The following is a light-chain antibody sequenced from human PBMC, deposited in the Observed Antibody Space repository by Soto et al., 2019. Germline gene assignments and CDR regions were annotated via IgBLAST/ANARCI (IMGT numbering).Light chain of an antibody. Sequence: ELVMTQSPATLSVPPGERATLSCRASQSVSSNLAWYQQKPGQAPRLLIYGASTRATGIPARFSGSGSGTEFTLTISSLQSEDFAVYYCQQYNNWHLTFGGGTKVDIK. CDR1: QSVSSN. CDR2: GAS. CDR3: QQYNNWHLT. J-gene: IGKJ4*01. V-gene: IGKV3-15*01.